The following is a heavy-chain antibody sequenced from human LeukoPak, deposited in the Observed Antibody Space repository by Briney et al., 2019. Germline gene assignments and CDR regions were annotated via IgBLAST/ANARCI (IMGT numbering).Heavy chain of an antibody. Sequence: GGSLRLSCAASGFTFSSYAIHWVRQAPGKGLEYVSAISSSGGSTLYANSVKGRFTISRDNSKNTLYLQMGSLRAEDMAVYYCARVDLLGYDDWGQGTLVTVSS. CDR1: GFTFSSYA. CDR3: ARVDLLGYDD. D-gene: IGHD1-26*01. CDR2: ISSSGGST. V-gene: IGHV3-64*01. J-gene: IGHJ4*02.